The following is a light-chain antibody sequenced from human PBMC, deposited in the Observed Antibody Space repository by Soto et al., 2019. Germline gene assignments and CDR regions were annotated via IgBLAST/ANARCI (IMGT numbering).Light chain of an antibody. J-gene: IGKJ4*01. V-gene: IGKV4-1*01. CDR2: WAS. CDR1: QSVLYSSNNKNY. Sequence: DIVMTQSPDSLAVSRGERATINCKSSQSVLYSSNNKNYLAWYQQKPGEPPKLLIYWASTLESGVPDRFSGSGSGTDFTLTISSLQAEDVAVYYCQQYYSTPLTFGGGTKVEIK. CDR3: QQYYSTPLT.